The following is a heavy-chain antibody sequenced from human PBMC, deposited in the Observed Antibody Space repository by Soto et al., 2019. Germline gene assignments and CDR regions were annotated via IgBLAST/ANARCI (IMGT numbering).Heavy chain of an antibody. J-gene: IGHJ4*02. CDR3: AARHFRSGPRTDTRLDY. CDR1: GGSITSYH. V-gene: IGHV4-59*03. Sequence: PSETLSLTCIVSGGSITSYHWSWIRQFPGKGLEWIAYTSYTGNTNYNPSLQSRVAISMDTSKNQLSLKLTSMTAADTAVYYCAARHFRSGPRTDTRLDYWGQGTLVTVSS. CDR2: TSYTGNT. D-gene: IGHD3-3*02.